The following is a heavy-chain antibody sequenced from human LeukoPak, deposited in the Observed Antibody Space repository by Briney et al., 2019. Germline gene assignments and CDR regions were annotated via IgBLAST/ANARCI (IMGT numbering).Heavy chain of an antibody. D-gene: IGHD6-13*01. CDR3: ARRGPYIAAAGVRAFDI. V-gene: IGHV4-39*01. CDR1: GGSISSSSYY. J-gene: IGHJ3*02. CDR2: IYYSGST. Sequence: PSETLSLTCTVSGGSISSSSYYWGWIRQPPGKGLEWIGSIYYSGSTYYNPSLKSRVTIPVDTSKNQFSLKLSSVTAADTAVYYCARRGPYIAAAGVRAFDIWGQGTMVTVSS.